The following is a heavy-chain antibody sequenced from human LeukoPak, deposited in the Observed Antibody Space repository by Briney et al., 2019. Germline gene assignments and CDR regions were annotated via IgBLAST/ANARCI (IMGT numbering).Heavy chain of an antibody. D-gene: IGHD3-3*01. J-gene: IGHJ3*02. CDR2: ISGSGGST. Sequence: GGSLRLSCAASGFTFSSYAMSWVRQVPGKGLEWVSAISGSGGSTYYADSVKGRFTISRDNSKNTLYLQMNSLRAEDTAVYYCAKGSIFGVVIKYDAFDIWGQGTMVTVSS. CDR1: GFTFSSYA. CDR3: AKGSIFGVVIKYDAFDI. V-gene: IGHV3-23*01.